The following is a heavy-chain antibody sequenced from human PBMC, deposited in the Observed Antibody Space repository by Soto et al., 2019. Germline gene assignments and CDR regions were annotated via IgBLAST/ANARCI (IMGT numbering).Heavy chain of an antibody. CDR2: ISGSGGST. Sequence: GGSLRLSCAASGFTFSSYAMSWVRQAPGKGLEWVSAISGSGGSTYYADSVKGRFTISRDNSKNTLYLQMNSLGAEDTAVYYCAKDRRVTIAVAISDYWGQGTLVTVSS. D-gene: IGHD6-19*01. CDR1: GFTFSSYA. J-gene: IGHJ4*02. CDR3: AKDRRVTIAVAISDY. V-gene: IGHV3-23*01.